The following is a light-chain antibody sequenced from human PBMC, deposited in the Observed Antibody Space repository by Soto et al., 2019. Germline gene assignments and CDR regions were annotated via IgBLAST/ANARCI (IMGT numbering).Light chain of an antibody. CDR1: QAITGY. J-gene: IGKJ5*01. V-gene: IGKV1-33*01. CDR3: HQYDNLPPT. Sequence: DTQLTQSPSSLSASVEDRVTITCRASQAITGYIDWYQQKPGKAPKLLIYDASNLETGVPSRFSGSGSRTEYSFTISSLQPDDIATYFCHQYDNLPPTFGQGTRLEIK. CDR2: DAS.